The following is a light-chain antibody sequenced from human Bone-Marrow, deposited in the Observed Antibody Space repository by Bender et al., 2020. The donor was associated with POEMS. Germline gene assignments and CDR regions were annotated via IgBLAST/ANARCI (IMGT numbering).Light chain of an antibody. CDR2: EVT. CDR3: CSYAGNNIVV. J-gene: IGLJ2*01. CDR1: RSDVGGYDF. V-gene: IGLV2-23*02. Sequence: QSALTQPASVSGTPGQSITISCTGTRSDVGGYDFVSWYQQHSGKAPKLMIYEVTYRPSGVSNRFSGSKSGNTASLTISGLQADDEADYYCCSYAGNNIVVFGGGTKLTVL.